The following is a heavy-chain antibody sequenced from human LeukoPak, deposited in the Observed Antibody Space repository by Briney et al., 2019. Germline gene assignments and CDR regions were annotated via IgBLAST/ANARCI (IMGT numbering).Heavy chain of an antibody. Sequence: SETLSLTCTVSGYSISSSSYYWGWIRQPPGKGLEWIGSIYHSGSTYYNPSLKSRVTISVDTSKNQFSLKLSSVTAADTAVYYCARAGVAGSLVRYYFDYWGQGTLVTVSS. D-gene: IGHD6-19*01. CDR3: ARAGVAGSLVRYYFDY. CDR2: IYHSGST. V-gene: IGHV4-39*07. J-gene: IGHJ4*02. CDR1: GYSISSSSYY.